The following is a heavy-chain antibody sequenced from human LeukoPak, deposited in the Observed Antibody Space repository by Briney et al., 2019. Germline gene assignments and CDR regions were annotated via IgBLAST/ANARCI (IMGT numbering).Heavy chain of an antibody. CDR2: ISGSGGST. CDR1: GFTFSSYA. D-gene: IGHD3-3*01. J-gene: IGHJ6*03. V-gene: IGHV3-23*01. CDR3: AKNPYDFWSGYYGGNYYYMDV. Sequence: GGSLRLSCAASGFTFSSYAMSWVRQAPGKGLEWVSAISGSGGSTYYADSVKGRFTISRDNSKNTLYLQMNSLRAEDTAVYYCAKNPYDFWSGYYGGNYYYMDVWGKGTTVTVSS.